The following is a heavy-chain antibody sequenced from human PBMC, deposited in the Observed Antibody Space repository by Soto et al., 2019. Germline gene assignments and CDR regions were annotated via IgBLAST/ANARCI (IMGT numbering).Heavy chain of an antibody. CDR3: ANLFGVVITGPFDY. V-gene: IGHV3-23*01. CDR1: GFTFSSYA. J-gene: IGHJ4*02. Sequence: EVQLLESGGGLVQPGGSLRLSCAASGFTFSSYAMSWVRQAPGKGLEWVSAISGSGGSTYYADSVKGRFTISRDNSKNALYLQMNSLRAEDTAVYYCANLFGVVITGPFDYWGQGTLVTVSS. CDR2: ISGSGGST. D-gene: IGHD3-3*01.